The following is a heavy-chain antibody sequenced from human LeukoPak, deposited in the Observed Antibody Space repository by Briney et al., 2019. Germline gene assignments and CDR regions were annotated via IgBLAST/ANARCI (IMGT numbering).Heavy chain of an antibody. V-gene: IGHV4-34*12. Sequence: SETLSLTSAVSGGSFCGYYWSWIRQPPGKGREWIGEIIHSGSTNYYTSLKSRVTRSVDTSKNQFSLKLSSVTAAATAVYYWARVTMQFDIWGEGTMVTVSS. CDR2: IIHSGST. CDR3: ARVTMQFDI. J-gene: IGHJ3*02. CDR1: GGSFCGYY. D-gene: IGHD3-3*01.